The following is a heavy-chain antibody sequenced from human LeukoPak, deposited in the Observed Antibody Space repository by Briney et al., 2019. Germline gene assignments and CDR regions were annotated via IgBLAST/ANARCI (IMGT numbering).Heavy chain of an antibody. V-gene: IGHV3-21*04. Sequence: GGSLRLSCAASGFTFSSCNMNWVRQAPGKGLEWVSSITSGSSYIYYADSVKGRFTISRDNAKNSLYLQMNSLRAEDAAVYYCTTSGRFGELSTYYYYMDVWGKGTTVTISS. CDR2: ITSGSSYI. D-gene: IGHD3-10*01. CDR3: TTSGRFGELSTYYYYMDV. J-gene: IGHJ6*03. CDR1: GFTFSSCN.